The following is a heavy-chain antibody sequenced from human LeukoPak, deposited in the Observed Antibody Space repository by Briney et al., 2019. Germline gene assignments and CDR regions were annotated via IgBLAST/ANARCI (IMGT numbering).Heavy chain of an antibody. CDR2: IKQDGSEK. CDR1: GIILSSYW. CDR3: ARVGTYDTPDSHYRYMDV. Sequence: GGSLRLSCAASGIILSSYWMSWVRQAPGKGLEWVANIKQDGSEKWYVDSVKGRFTISRDNAKNSLYLQLNSLRAEDTAVYYCARVGTYDTPDSHYRYMDVWGKGTTVTVSS. D-gene: IGHD3-16*01. V-gene: IGHV3-7*01. J-gene: IGHJ6*03.